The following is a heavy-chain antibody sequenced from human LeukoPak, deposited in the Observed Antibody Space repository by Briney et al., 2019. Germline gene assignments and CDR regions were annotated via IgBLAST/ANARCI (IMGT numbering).Heavy chain of an antibody. V-gene: IGHV4-59*08. D-gene: IGHD2-8*01. CDR2: IYYSGST. Sequence: PSETLSLTCSVSGGSMNSYYWSWIRQSPGKGLEWIGYIYYSGSTNYNPSLKSRVTISVDTSKNQFSLKLSSVTAADTAVYYCARGLGYCSNGVCYTFAYWGQGTLVTVSS. CDR3: ARGLGYCSNGVCYTFAY. J-gene: IGHJ4*02. CDR1: GGSMNSYY.